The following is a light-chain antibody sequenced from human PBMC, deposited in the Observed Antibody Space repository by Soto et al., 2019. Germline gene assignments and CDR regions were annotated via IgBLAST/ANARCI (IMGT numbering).Light chain of an antibody. CDR2: GAS. Sequence: EVVVTQSPDTLSVSPGERVTLSCRASQSVGSNLAWYQQKPGQAPRLLIYGASTRATGVPARFSGSGFGTEFSLTVSSLQSEDFAVYYCQQHSDWRLAFGGGTKVEIK. CDR1: QSVGSN. CDR3: QQHSDWRLA. V-gene: IGKV3-15*01. J-gene: IGKJ4*01.